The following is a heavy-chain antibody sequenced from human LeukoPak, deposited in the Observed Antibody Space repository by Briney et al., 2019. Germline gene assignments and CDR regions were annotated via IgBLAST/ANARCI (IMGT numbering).Heavy chain of an antibody. CDR1: GYTFTSYG. CDR2: ISGYNGNT. V-gene: IGHV1-18*01. Sequence: ASVKVSCKASGYTFTSYGSSWVRQAPGQGLEWMGWISGYNGNTNYEQKLQGRVTMTTDTSTSTAYMELRSLRSDDTAVYYCARKILGWNYGWFDPWGQGTLVTVSS. D-gene: IGHD1-7*01. CDR3: ARKILGWNYGWFDP. J-gene: IGHJ5*02.